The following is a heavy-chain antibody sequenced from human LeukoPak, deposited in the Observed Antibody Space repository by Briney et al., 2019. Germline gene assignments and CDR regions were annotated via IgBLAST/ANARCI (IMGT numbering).Heavy chain of an antibody. CDR2: ISGSGGST. Sequence: GGSLRLSCAASGFTFSSYAMSWVRQAPGKGLESVSAISGSGGSTYYADSVKGRFTISRDNSKNTLYLQMNSLRAEDTAVYYCAKGNYGSGSYFDYWGQGTLVTVSS. D-gene: IGHD3-10*01. CDR3: AKGNYGSGSYFDY. V-gene: IGHV3-23*01. CDR1: GFTFSSYA. J-gene: IGHJ4*02.